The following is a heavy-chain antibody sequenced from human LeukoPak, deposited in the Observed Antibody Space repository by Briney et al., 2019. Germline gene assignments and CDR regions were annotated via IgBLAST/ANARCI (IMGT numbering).Heavy chain of an antibody. Sequence: GALGLSLAASGFPFNTYGMDWGRQAPGKGLEYVSAISTNGGGTYYANSVKGRFTISRDNSKNTLYLQMGSLRAEDMAVYYCARYCSGVSCYSGYDYWGQGTLVTVSS. CDR3: ARYCSGVSCYSGYDY. V-gene: IGHV3-64*01. CDR2: ISTNGGGT. CDR1: GFPFNTYG. J-gene: IGHJ4*02. D-gene: IGHD2-15*01.